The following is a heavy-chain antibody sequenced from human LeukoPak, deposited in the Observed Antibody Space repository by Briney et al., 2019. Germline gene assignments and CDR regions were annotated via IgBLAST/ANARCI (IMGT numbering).Heavy chain of an antibody. CDR3: ARSRFLEWSNNWFDP. CDR2: ISAYNGNT. V-gene: IGHV1-18*01. J-gene: IGHJ5*02. Sequence: ASVKVSCKASGYTFTSYGISWVRQAPGQGLEWMGWISAYNGNTNHAQKLQGRVTMTTDTSTSTAYMELRSLRSDDTAVYYCARSRFLEWSNNWFDPWGQGTLVTVSS. CDR1: GYTFTSYG. D-gene: IGHD3-3*01.